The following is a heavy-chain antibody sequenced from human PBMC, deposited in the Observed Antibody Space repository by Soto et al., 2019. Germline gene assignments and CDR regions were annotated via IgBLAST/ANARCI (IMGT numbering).Heavy chain of an antibody. Sequence: QVQLVQSGSEVKKPGASVKVSCKASGYTFTNYGLTWVRQAPGHGLEWVAWINPYSGKTKYAQKFRGRVTVTTDTSTSTAYMELRGLRSDDTAVYYCAQDDNSGYMVDWGQGTLVTVSS. V-gene: IGHV1-18*01. CDR3: AQDDNSGYMVD. CDR1: GYTFTNYG. J-gene: IGHJ4*02. D-gene: IGHD3-22*01. CDR2: INPYSGKT.